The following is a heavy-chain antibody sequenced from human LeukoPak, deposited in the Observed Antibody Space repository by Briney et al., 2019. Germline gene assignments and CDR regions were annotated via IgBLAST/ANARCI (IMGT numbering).Heavy chain of an antibody. CDR3: ARECYGDYLDY. CDR2: IYTSGST. Sequence: SQTLSLTCTVSGGSISSGSYYWSWIRQPAGKGLEWIGRIYTSGSTNYNPSLKSRVTISVDTSKNQFSLKLSSVTAADAAVYYCARECYGDYLDYWGQGTLVTVSS. CDR1: GGSISSGSYY. J-gene: IGHJ4*02. D-gene: IGHD4-17*01. V-gene: IGHV4-61*02.